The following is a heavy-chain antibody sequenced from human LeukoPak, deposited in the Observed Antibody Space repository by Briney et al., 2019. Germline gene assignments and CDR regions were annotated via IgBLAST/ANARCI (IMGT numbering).Heavy chain of an antibody. CDR1: KFILSIYG. V-gene: IGHV3-48*03. Sequence: GGSLRLSRVASKFILSIYGMVWVRQAPAKGLVWVSYIGDSGSDTYYVDSVKGRFTISRDNAKNSLFLQMNSLRVEDTAIYYCARNGGGLDYWGRGTLVTVSS. D-gene: IGHD2-21*01. CDR2: IGDSGSDT. CDR3: ARNGGGLDY. J-gene: IGHJ4*02.